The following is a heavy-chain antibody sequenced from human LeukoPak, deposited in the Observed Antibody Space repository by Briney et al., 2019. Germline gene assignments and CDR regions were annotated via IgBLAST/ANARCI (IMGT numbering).Heavy chain of an antibody. CDR2: INPGDTNI. Sequence: GESLKISCKASGYSFTNYWIGWVRQIPGKGLEWMGMINPGDTNIAYSPSFQGQVTISADRSINTAYLQWSSLKASDTAMYYCARPRRAERDEDFWGQGTLVTVSS. V-gene: IGHV5-51*01. CDR1: GYSFTNYW. D-gene: IGHD1-1*01. CDR3: ARPRRAERDEDF. J-gene: IGHJ4*02.